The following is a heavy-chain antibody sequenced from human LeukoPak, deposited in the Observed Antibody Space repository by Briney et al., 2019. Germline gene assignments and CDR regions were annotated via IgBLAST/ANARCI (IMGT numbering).Heavy chain of an antibody. CDR3: ARPHRAYYYDSSGYYFPLDY. CDR2: IIPIFGTA. D-gene: IGHD3-22*01. V-gene: IGHV1-69*05. CDR1: GGTFSSYA. Sequence: SVKVSCKASGGTFSSYAISWVRQAPGQGLEWMGGIIPIFGTANYAQKFQGRVTITTDESTSTAYMELSSLRSEDTAVYYCARPHRAYYYDSSGYYFPLDYWGQGTLVTVSS. J-gene: IGHJ4*02.